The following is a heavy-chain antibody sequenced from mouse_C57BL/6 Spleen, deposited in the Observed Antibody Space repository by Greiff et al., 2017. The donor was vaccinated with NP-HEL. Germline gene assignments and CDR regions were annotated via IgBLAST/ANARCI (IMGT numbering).Heavy chain of an antibody. CDR2: ISDGGSYT. Sequence: EVQRVESGGGLVKPGGSLKLSCAASGFTFSSYAMSWVRQTPEKRLEWVATISDGGSYTYYPDNVKGRFTISRDNAKNNLYLQMSHLKSEDTAMYYCARDHDYGSSLWFAYWGQGTLVTVSA. D-gene: IGHD1-1*01. J-gene: IGHJ3*01. CDR1: GFTFSSYA. CDR3: ARDHDYGSSLWFAY. V-gene: IGHV5-4*01.